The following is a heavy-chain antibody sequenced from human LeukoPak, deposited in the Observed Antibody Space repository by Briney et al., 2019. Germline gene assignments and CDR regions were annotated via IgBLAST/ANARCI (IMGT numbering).Heavy chain of an antibody. CDR1: GFTFSGYW. CDR2: IKEDGSEK. J-gene: IGHJ4*02. D-gene: IGHD3-22*01. CDR3: AREYDSGYYYYFDY. Sequence: GGSLRLSCAASGFTFSGYWMTWVRQAPGKGLEWVANIKEDGSEKYYVDSVKGRFTISGDNAKNSLYLQMNSLRAEDTAVYYCAREYDSGYYYYFDYWGQGTLVTVSS. V-gene: IGHV3-7*01.